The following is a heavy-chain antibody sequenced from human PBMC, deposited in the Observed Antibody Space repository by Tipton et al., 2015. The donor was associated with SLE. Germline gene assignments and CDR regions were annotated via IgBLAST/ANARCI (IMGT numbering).Heavy chain of an antibody. CDR1: GGSISSVY. V-gene: IGHV4-4*07. CDR2: LNPSGGT. J-gene: IGHJ5*02. CDR3: AKYNSPSWFDP. D-gene: IGHD6-19*01. Sequence: TLSLTCTVSGGSISSVYWSWLRQPAGKGLEWIGRLNPSGGTNYNPSLKSRVTMSVDTSKKQFSLKLTAVTAADTAVYYCAKYNSPSWFDPWGQGTLVTVSA.